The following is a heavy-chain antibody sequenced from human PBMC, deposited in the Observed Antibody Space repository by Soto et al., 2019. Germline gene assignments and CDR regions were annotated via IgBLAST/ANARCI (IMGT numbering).Heavy chain of an antibody. CDR2: ISNDNGNT. J-gene: IGHJ4*02. CDR3: TRDAKYYDILTGYFVNDY. Sequence: QVQLVQSGAEVKKPGASVKVSCKASGYTFSNFGISWVRQAPGQGLEWLGWISNDNGNTQSAQKFQGRVTMTADTAATTAYMELRSLRSDDTAVYFCTRDAKYYDILTGYFVNDYWGQGTLVTVSS. V-gene: IGHV1-18*01. D-gene: IGHD3-9*01. CDR1: GYTFSNFG.